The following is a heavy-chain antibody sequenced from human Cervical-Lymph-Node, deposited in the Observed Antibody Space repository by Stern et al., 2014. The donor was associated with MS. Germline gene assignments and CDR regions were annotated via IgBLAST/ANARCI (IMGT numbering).Heavy chain of an antibody. CDR1: GGSISRGDYY. CDR3: VRDVYQPSLYSYNMDV. J-gene: IGHJ6*02. Sequence: QVQLQESGPGLVELSQTLSLTCTVSGGSISRGDYYWSWIRQSPGKGLEWIGYIYNTGITYYHPSPKGRVTMSIDNSPNQFSLSLGCVTAADTAVYYCVRDVYQPSLYSYNMDVWGQGTTVTVSS. D-gene: IGHD6-13*01. CDR2: IYNTGIT. V-gene: IGHV4-30-4*08.